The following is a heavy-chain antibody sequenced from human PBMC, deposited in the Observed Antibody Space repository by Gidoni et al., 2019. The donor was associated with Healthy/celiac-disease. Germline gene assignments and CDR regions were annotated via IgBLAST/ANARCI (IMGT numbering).Heavy chain of an antibody. V-gene: IGHV4-34*01. D-gene: IGHD3-10*01. J-gene: IGHJ4*02. CDR2: INHSGST. CDR3: ARVVTMVRGATKGRRHFDY. CDR1: GGSFSGYY. Sequence: QVQLQQWGAGLLKPSETLSLTCAVYGGSFSGYYWSWIRQPPGKGLEWIGEINHSGSTNYNPSLKSRVTMSVDTSKNQFSLKLSSVTAADTAVYYCARVVTMVRGATKGRRHFDYWGQGTLVTVSS.